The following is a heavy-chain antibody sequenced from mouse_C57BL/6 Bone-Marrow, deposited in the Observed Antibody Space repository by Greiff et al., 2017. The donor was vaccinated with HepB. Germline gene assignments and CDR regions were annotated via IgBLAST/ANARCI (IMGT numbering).Heavy chain of an antibody. CDR3: ASGGIYGSSYDAMDY. CDR2: IYPGSGST. J-gene: IGHJ4*01. V-gene: IGHV1-55*01. D-gene: IGHD1-1*01. Sequence: QLQQPGAEPVKPGASVKLSCKASGYTFTSYWITRVKQRPGQGLEWIGDIYPGSGSTNYNEKFKSKATLTVDTSSSTADMQLSSLTSEDSAVYDGASGGIYGSSYDAMDYWGQGTSVTVSS. CDR1: GYTFTSYW.